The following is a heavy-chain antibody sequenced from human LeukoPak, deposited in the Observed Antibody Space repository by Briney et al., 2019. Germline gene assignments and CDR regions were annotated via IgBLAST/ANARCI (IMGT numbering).Heavy chain of an antibody. J-gene: IGHJ4*02. V-gene: IGHV3-48*04. Sequence: PGGSLRLSCAASGFTFSSYSMNWVRQAPGKGLEWVSYISSSSSTIYYADSVKGRFTISRDNAKNSLYLQMNSLRAEDTAVYYCARAARDAYDYYDSSGYCFDYWGQGTLVTVSS. CDR1: GFTFSSYS. D-gene: IGHD3-22*01. CDR2: ISSSSSTI. CDR3: ARAARDAYDYYDSSGYCFDY.